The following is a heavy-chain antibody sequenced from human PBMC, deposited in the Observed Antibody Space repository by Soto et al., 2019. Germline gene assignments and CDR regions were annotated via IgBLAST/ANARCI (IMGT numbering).Heavy chain of an antibody. Sequence: SETLSLTCTVSGGSISSYYWSWIRQPPGKGLEWIGYIYYSGSTDYNPSLKSRVTISVDTSKNQFSLKLSSVTAADTAVYYCARDRGGYDPFDYWGQGTLVTVSS. V-gene: IGHV4-59*01. CDR2: IYYSGST. CDR1: GGSISSYY. J-gene: IGHJ4*02. CDR3: ARDRGGYDPFDY. D-gene: IGHD5-12*01.